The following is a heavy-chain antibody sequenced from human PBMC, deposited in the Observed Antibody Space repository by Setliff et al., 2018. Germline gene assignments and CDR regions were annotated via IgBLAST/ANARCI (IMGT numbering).Heavy chain of an antibody. V-gene: IGHV4-34*01. J-gene: IGHJ4*02. D-gene: IGHD2-2*01. CDR3: RLAHCNTTSCEEALDF. Sequence: PSETLSLTCVVYGDSFSDYYWSWIRQPPGKGLEWIEEINHSGSANYNPSLKSRVTMSVDTSKNQFSLNLNSVTAADTAVYYFRLAHCNTTSCEEALDFWSQGTLVTVSS. CDR2: INHSGSA. CDR1: GDSFSDYY.